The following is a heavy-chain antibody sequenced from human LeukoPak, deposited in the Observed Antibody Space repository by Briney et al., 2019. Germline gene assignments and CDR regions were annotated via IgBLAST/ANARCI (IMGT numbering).Heavy chain of an antibody. D-gene: IGHD5-12*01. J-gene: IGHJ3*02. V-gene: IGHV1-18*01. CDR3: ARETIMYSSAPDAFDI. CDR1: GYTFTSYG. CDR2: ISAYNDNT. Sequence: ASVKVSCKASGYTFTSYGISWVRQAPGQGLEWMGWISAYNDNTNYAQKLQGRVTMTTDTSTSTAYVELRSLRSDDTAVYYCARETIMYSSAPDAFDIWGQGTMVTVSS.